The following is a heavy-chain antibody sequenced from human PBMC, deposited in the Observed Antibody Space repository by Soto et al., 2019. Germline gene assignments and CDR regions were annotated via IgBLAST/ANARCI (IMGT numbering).Heavy chain of an antibody. CDR3: AKDHLTTTVTTVGY. D-gene: IGHD4-17*01. Sequence: QVQLVESGGGVVQPGRSLRLSCAASGFTFSNYGMHWVRQAPGKGLEWVAVISYHGSDKYYADSVKGRFTISRDNSKNTLYLQMDSLRAEDTAVYYCAKDHLTTTVTTVGYWGXGXXVTVSS. CDR1: GFTFSNYG. V-gene: IGHV3-30*18. CDR2: ISYHGSDK. J-gene: IGHJ4*01.